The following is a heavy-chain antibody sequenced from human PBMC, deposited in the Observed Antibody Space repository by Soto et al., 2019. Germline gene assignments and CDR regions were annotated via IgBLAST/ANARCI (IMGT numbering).Heavy chain of an antibody. Sequence: GGSLRLSCAASGFTFSSYGMHWVRQAPGKGLEWVAVISYDGSNKYYADSVKGRFTISRDNSKNTLYLQMNSLRAEDTAVYYCAKDRGHSSSWYYFDYWGQGTLVTVSS. D-gene: IGHD6-13*01. CDR2: ISYDGSNK. CDR1: GFTFSSYG. J-gene: IGHJ4*02. V-gene: IGHV3-30*18. CDR3: AKDRGHSSSWYYFDY.